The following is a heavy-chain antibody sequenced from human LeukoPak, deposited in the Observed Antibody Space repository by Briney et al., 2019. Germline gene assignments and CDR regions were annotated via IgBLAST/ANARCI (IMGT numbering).Heavy chain of an antibody. Sequence: GGSLRLSCAASGFIFDDYTMHWVRQAPGKGLEWVSLISWDGGATYYVDSVKGRFTISRDNSKNSLYLQMNSLRTEDTTLYYCAKDGSKKGYSYGDYGGGQGTLVTVSS. D-gene: IGHD5-18*01. J-gene: IGHJ4*02. V-gene: IGHV3-43*01. CDR1: GFIFDDYT. CDR3: AKDGSKKGYSYGDYG. CDR2: ISWDGGAT.